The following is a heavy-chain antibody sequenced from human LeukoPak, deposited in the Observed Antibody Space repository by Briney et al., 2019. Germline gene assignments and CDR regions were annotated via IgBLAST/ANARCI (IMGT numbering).Heavy chain of an antibody. V-gene: IGHV4-38-2*02. CDR1: GFSISSGFY. Sequence: SETLSLTCTVSGFSISSGFYWGWIRQPPGKGLEWIGTIHGGGSTNYNPSLKSRVTISVDTSKNQFSLKLSSVTAADTAVYYCARDRPYYYDSSGYYNWFDPWGQGTLVTVSS. CDR3: ARDRPYYYDSSGYYNWFDP. J-gene: IGHJ5*02. D-gene: IGHD3-22*01. CDR2: IHGGGST.